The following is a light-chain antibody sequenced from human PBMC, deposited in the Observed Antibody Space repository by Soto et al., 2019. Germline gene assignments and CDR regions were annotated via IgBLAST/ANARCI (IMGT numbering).Light chain of an antibody. J-gene: IGKJ1*01. CDR2: KAS. CDR1: QSIGSW. V-gene: IGKV1-5*03. Sequence: DMQMTRSPSTLSASVGDRVTITCRASQSIGSWLAWYQQKPGKAPKLLIYKASSLESGVPSRFSGSESVTEFTLTLSSLQPDDFATYYCQPYNSYPPSTFGQGTKVDIK. CDR3: QPYNSYPPST.